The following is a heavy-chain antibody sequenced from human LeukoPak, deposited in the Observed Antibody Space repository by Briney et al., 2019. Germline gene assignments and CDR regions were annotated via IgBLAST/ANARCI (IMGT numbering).Heavy chain of an antibody. V-gene: IGHV4-59*11. CDR1: GVPLRWHS. D-gene: IGHD5-24*01. CDR3: ASVSVLHTIVTYYFVS. Sequence: SETLFLTSVVFGVPLRWHSGSWIRQPPGKGLEWIGDIYYSGGTNYNPSLKSRVTISVDTSKNQFSLKLSSVTAADAGEYYCASVSVLHTIVTYYFVSWGQGTLVTVSS. J-gene: IGHJ4*02. CDR2: IYYSGGT.